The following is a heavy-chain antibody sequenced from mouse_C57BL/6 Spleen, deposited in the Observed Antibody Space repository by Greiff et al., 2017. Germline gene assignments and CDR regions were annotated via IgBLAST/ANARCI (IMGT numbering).Heavy chain of an antibody. CDR2: IYPGGGYT. Sequence: QVQLQQSGAELVRPGTSVKMSCKASGYTFTNYWIGWAKQRHGHGLEWIGDIYPGGGYTNYNEKFKGKATLTADKSSNTAYMQFSSLTSADSAIYYCARSDINYGYAMDYWGQGTSVTVSS. V-gene: IGHV1-63*01. CDR3: ARSDINYGYAMDY. D-gene: IGHD2-5*01. J-gene: IGHJ4*01. CDR1: GYTFTNYW.